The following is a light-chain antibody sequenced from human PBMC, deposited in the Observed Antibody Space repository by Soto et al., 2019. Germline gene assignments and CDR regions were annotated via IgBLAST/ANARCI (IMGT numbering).Light chain of an antibody. CDR1: SSKVGSYIL. CDR3: CSYAGSSTYV. Sequence: QSVLTQPASVSGSPGQSITISCTGTSSKVGSYILVSWYQQHPGKAPKLMIYEASKRPSGVSNRFSGSKSGNTASLTISGLQAEDEADYYCCSYAGSSTYVFGGGTKLTVL. CDR2: EAS. J-gene: IGLJ2*01. V-gene: IGLV2-23*01.